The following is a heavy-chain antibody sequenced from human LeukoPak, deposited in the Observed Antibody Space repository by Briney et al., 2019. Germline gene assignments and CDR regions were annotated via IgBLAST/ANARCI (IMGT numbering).Heavy chain of an antibody. CDR2: IFYTGGT. CDR3: ARHGGTRVTLVEVYYFDY. Sequence: PSQTLSLTCTVSGGSISSGDYYWGWIRQPPGKGLEWIGSIFYTGGTFYSPSHKSRVTISVDTSKNQFSLKLSSVTAADTAVYYCARHGGTRVTLVEVYYFDYWGQGTLVTVSS. J-gene: IGHJ4*02. D-gene: IGHD4-11*01. CDR1: GGSISSGDYY. V-gene: IGHV4-39*01.